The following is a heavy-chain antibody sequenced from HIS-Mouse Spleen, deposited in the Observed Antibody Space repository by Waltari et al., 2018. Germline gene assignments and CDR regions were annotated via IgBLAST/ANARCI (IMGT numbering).Heavy chain of an antibody. Sequence: VQLQQWGAGLLKPSETLSITCAVYGASLRRYYLSWIRQPPGKGLEWIGEINHSGSTNYNPSLKSRVTISVDTSKNQFSLKLSSVTAADTAVYYCARMGPASGSYGDYWGQGTLVTVSS. CDR3: ARMGPASGSYGDY. V-gene: IGHV4-34*01. CDR1: GASLRRYY. D-gene: IGHD1-26*01. CDR2: INHSGST. J-gene: IGHJ4*02.